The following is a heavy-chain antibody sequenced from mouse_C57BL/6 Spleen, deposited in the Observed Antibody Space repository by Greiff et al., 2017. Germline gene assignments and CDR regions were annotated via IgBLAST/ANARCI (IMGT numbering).Heavy chain of an antibody. CDR1: GFSLTSYG. CDR3: AKHGGYGNYIGYAMYY. D-gene: IGHD2-1*01. J-gene: IGHJ4*01. V-gene: IGHV2-9*01. CDR2: IWGGGST. Sequence: QVQLKESGPGLVAPSPSLSITCTVSGFSLTSYGVDWVRQPPGKGLEWLGVIWGGGSTNYNSAFMSRLSISKVNSTSQVFLKMKSLQTDDTAMYYCAKHGGYGNYIGYAMYYWGQGTSVTVST.